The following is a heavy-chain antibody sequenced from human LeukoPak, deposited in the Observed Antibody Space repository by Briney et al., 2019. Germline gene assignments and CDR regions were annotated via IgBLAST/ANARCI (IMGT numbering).Heavy chain of an antibody. CDR1: GGSISSSSYY. D-gene: IGHD6-13*01. Sequence: SETLSLTCTVSGGSISSSSYYWGWIRQPPGKGLEWIGSICYSGSTYYNPSLKSRVTISVDTSKNQFSLKLSSVTAADTAVYYCARGFTSSWLGSPCWFDPWGQGTLVTVSS. CDR2: ICYSGST. CDR3: ARGFTSSWLGSPCWFDP. V-gene: IGHV4-39*01. J-gene: IGHJ5*02.